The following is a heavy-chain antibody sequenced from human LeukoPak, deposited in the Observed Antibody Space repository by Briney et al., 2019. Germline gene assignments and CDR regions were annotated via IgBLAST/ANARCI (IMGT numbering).Heavy chain of an antibody. CDR2: ISDDGITD. Sequence: GGSLRLSCAASGFSFSTFGMHWVRQAPGKGLEWVAVISDDGITDFYSDSVKGRFTISRDNSKNTVYLQMNSLRAEDTAVYYCAKDSYYGMDVWGQGTTVTVPS. J-gene: IGHJ6*02. V-gene: IGHV3-30*18. CDR3: AKDSYYGMDV. CDR1: GFSFSTFG.